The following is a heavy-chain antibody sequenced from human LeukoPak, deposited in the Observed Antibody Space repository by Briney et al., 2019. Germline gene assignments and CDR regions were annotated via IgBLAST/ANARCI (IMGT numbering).Heavy chain of an antibody. J-gene: IGHJ4*02. CDR3: AKVVAPSTTRNLDY. D-gene: IGHD2-2*01. CDR1: GFTFSTCA. CDR2: FGSGGGT. V-gene: IGHV3-23*01. Sequence: GGSLRLSCAASGFTFSTCAMTWVRQAPGKGLEWVSTFGSGGGTYYADSVRGRFTISKDNSKNTLYLQLNSLGAEDTALYYCAKVVAPSTTRNLDYWGQGTLVIVSS.